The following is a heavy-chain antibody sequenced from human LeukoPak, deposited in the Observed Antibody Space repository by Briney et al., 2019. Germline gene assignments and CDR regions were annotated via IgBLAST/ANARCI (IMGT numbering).Heavy chain of an antibody. J-gene: IGHJ3*02. D-gene: IGHD3-10*01. CDR2: ISSSSSTI. CDR1: GFTFSSYS. Sequence: GGSLRLSCAASGFTFSSYSMNWVRQAPGKGLEWVSYISSSSSTIYYADSVKGRFTISRDNAKNSLYLQMNSLRAEDTAIYYCAKSVTMVREGFDIWGQGTMVTVSS. V-gene: IGHV3-48*01. CDR3: AKSVTMVREGFDI.